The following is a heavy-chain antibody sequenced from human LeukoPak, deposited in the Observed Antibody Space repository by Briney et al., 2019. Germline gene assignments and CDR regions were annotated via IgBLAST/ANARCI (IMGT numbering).Heavy chain of an antibody. CDR1: GGSISSNNW. J-gene: IGHJ5*02. V-gene: IGHV4-4*02. Sequence: PSETLSLTCAVSGGSISSNNWWIWVRQSPEKGLEWIGEIYHDGSTNYNPSLKSRVTISMDKSKNQLSLKLNFVTAADTAVYYCARELAAAGIGWFDPWGQGTLVTVSS. D-gene: IGHD6-13*01. CDR2: IYHDGST. CDR3: ARELAAAGIGWFDP.